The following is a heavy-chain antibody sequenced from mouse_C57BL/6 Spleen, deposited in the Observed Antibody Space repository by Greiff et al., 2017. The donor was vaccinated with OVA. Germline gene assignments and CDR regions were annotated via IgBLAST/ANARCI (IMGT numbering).Heavy chain of an antibody. CDR2: ISGGGGNT. V-gene: IGHV5-9*01. CDR3: ARRGAYYGNYGY. CDR1: GFTFSSYT. J-gene: IGHJ2*01. Sequence: DVMLVESGGGLVKPGGSLKLSCAASGFTFSSYTMSWVRQTPEKRLEWVATISGGGGNTYYPDSVKGRFTISRDNAKNTLYLQMSSLRSEDTALDYCARRGAYYGNYGYWGQGTTLTVSS. D-gene: IGHD2-10*01.